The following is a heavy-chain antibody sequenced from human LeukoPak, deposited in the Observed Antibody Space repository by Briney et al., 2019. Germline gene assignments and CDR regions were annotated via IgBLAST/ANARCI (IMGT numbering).Heavy chain of an antibody. CDR3: ARSPPTETAGYYLYFHL. Sequence: PGGSLRLSCAASGFTFDNYGMNWVRQAPGKGLEWVSTFRYRGGYTDYADSVKGRFTISRDSSKTTLFLQMNTLRAEDTAVYYCARSPPTETAGYYLYFHLWGRGTLVTVSS. J-gene: IGHJ2*01. CDR2: FRYRGGYT. D-gene: IGHD4-17*01. CDR1: GFTFDNYG. V-gene: IGHV3-23*01.